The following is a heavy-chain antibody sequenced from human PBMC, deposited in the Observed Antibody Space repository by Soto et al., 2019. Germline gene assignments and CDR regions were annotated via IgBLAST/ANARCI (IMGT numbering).Heavy chain of an antibody. CDR3: AKDDFTDRAEDYFDH. J-gene: IGHJ4*02. Sequence: DVQLLESGGGLVQPGESLRLSCAASGFSFSNFAMSWVRQAPGKGLEWVSGIGAGGDITFYADSVKGRFGISRDNSKNTVYLQVNSLRAEDTAVYFCAKDDFTDRAEDYFDHWGPGTLVTVSS. CDR2: IGAGGDIT. D-gene: IGHD2-21*02. V-gene: IGHV3-23*01. CDR1: GFSFSNFA.